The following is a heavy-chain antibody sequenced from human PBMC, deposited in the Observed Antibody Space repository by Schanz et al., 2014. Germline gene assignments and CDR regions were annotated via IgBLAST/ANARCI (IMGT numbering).Heavy chain of an antibody. CDR2: IYSRGSS. Sequence: QVQLQESGPGLVKPSQTLSLTCTVYGGSFSSNYWSWVRQPAGKGLEWIGRIYSRGSSTYNPSLKSRVTKPRAPSNNQFSLKLNSVTAADTAVYYCARGGSVATIAPYTWFDPWGQGTLVTVSS. CDR3: ARGGSVATIAPYTWFDP. J-gene: IGHJ5*02. CDR1: GGSFSSNY. D-gene: IGHD5-12*01. V-gene: IGHV4-4*07.